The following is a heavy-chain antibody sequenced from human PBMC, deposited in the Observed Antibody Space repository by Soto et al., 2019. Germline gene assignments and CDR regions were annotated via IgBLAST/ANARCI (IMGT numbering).Heavy chain of an antibody. D-gene: IGHD3-22*01. CDR2: IYHSGST. V-gene: IGHV4-30-2*01. CDR1: GGSISSGGYS. CDR3: ARGRDSSGYLFDP. J-gene: IGHJ5*02. Sequence: TLSLTCAVSGGSISSGGYSWSWIRQPPGKGLEWIGYIYHSGSTYYNPSLKSRVTISVDRSKNQFSLKLSSVTAADTAVYYCARGRDSSGYLFDPWGQGTLVTVSS.